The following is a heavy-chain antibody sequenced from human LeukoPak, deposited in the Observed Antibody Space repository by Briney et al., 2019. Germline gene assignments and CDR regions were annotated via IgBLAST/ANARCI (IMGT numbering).Heavy chain of an antibody. V-gene: IGHV3-49*04. CDR1: GFTFSTYA. CDR2: IRSKAYGETT. CDR3: SRVYCSSTTCFIDAFGI. J-gene: IGHJ3*02. Sequence: GGSLRLSCAASGFTFSTYAMSWVRQAPGKGLEWVGFIRSKAYGETTEYAASVKGRFTISRDDSKSIAYLQMNSLKTEDTAVYYCSRVYCSSTTCFIDAFGIWGQGTMVTVSS. D-gene: IGHD2-2*01.